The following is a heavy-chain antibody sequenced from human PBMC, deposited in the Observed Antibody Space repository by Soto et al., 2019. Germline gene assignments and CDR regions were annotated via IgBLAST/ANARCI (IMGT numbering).Heavy chain of an antibody. J-gene: IGHJ4*02. CDR1: GGSITSSGYY. Sequence: QVQLQESGPGLVKPSQTLSLTCTVSGGSITSSGYYWSWIRQHPGEGLEWIGFTSNSGSTSYNPPLKSRVTRSVDTSSNQFSLNRKSVTAADTAVYYCARGGGSTKVDYWGQGTLVTVSP. D-gene: IGHD2-2*01. CDR3: ARGGGSTKVDY. CDR2: TSNSGST. V-gene: IGHV4-31*03.